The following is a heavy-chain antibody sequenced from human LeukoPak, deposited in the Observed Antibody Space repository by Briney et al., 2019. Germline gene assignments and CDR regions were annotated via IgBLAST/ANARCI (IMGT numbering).Heavy chain of an antibody. J-gene: IGHJ3*02. CDR2: INPNSGGT. CDR3: ASVVVVAANDAFDI. D-gene: IGHD2-15*01. V-gene: IGHV1-2*02. Sequence: ASVKVSCKASGYTFTSYYMHWVRQAPGQGLEWMGWINPNSGGTNYAQKFQGRVTMTRDTSISTAYMELSRLRSDDTAVYYCASVVVVAANDAFDIWGQGTVVTVSS. CDR1: GYTFTSYY.